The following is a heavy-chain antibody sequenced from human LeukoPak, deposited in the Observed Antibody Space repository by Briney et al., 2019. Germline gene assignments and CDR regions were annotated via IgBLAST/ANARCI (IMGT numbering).Heavy chain of an antibody. CDR2: MNPNSGNT. CDR1: GHTFTSCD. CDR3: TRGSSGRRDN. V-gene: IGHV1-8*01. Sequence: ASVKVSCKASGHTFTSCDINWVRQATGQGLEWMGWMNPNSGNTGYGQSFQGRITMTRDISIGTAYMELSNLTSEDTAIYYCTRGSSGRRDNWGQGTLVTVSP. J-gene: IGHJ4*02. D-gene: IGHD6-19*01.